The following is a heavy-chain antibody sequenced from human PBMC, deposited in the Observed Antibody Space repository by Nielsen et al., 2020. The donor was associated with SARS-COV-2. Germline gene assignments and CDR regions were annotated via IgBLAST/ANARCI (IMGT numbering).Heavy chain of an antibody. CDR1: GFTFSNAW. J-gene: IGHJ6*02. CDR3: TIRGYSSSSDSAWYYYYGMDV. Sequence: GESLKISCAASGFTFSNAWMSWVRQAPGKGLEWVGRIKSKTDGGTTDYAAPVKGRFTISRDDSKNTLYLQMNSLKTEDTAVYYCTIRGYSSSSDSAWYYYYGMDVWGQGTTVTVSS. D-gene: IGHD6-6*01. V-gene: IGHV3-15*01. CDR2: IKSKTDGGTT.